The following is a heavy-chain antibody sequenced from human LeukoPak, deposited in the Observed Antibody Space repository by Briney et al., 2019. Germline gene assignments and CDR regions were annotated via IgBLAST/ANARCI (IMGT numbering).Heavy chain of an antibody. Sequence: SETLSLTCTVSGGSISSGGYYWSWIRQPPGKGLEWIGYIYHSGSTYYNPSLKSRVTISVDRSKNQFSLNLSTVTAAGTAVYFCARVTLFRGAQIDSWGQGTLVTVSS. CDR2: IYHSGST. V-gene: IGHV4-30-2*01. J-gene: IGHJ4*02. CDR1: GGSISSGGYY. CDR3: ARVTLFRGAQIDS. D-gene: IGHD3-10*01.